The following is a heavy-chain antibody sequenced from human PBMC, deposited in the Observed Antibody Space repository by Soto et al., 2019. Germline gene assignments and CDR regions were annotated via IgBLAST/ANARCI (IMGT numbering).Heavy chain of an antibody. CDR1: GGTFSSYA. CDR2: IIPIPGTA. D-gene: IGHD2-2*01. Sequence: QVQLVQSGAEVKKPGSSVKVSCKASGGTFSSYAISWVRQAPGQGLEWMGGIIPIPGTANYAQQFQGRVTITADESTSTAYLELSSLRSADTAVYYCARSQGSSTSLEIYYYYYYGMDVWGQGTTVTVSS. V-gene: IGHV1-69*01. J-gene: IGHJ6*02. CDR3: ARSQGSSTSLEIYYYYYYGMDV.